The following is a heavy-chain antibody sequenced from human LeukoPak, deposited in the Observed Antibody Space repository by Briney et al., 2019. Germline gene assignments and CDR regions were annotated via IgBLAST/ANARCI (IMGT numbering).Heavy chain of an antibody. Sequence: PGGSLRLACVASGFTFSSYGMNWVRHAPGKGLEWVSYISSSGRNIYYGDSVKGRFTISRDNAKKSLYLQMNSLRAEDTAIYYCAKDRVVVVAAALYFDSWGQGTLVTVSS. CDR3: AKDRVVVVAAALYFDS. CDR1: GFTFSSYG. J-gene: IGHJ4*02. D-gene: IGHD2-15*01. CDR2: ISSSGRNI. V-gene: IGHV3-48*03.